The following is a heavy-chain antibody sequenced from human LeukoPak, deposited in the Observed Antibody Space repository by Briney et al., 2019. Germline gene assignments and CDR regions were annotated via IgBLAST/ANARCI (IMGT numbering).Heavy chain of an antibody. J-gene: IGHJ4*02. V-gene: IGHV1-2*02. CDR2: INPNSGGT. CDR3: ARVVGFGDYPFDY. D-gene: IGHD4-17*01. Sequence: ASVKVSCKASGYTFTGYYMHWVRQAPGQGLEWMGWINPNSGGTNYAQKFQGRVTMTRDTSISTAYMELRRLKSDDTAMYYCARVVGFGDYPFDYWGQGTLATVSS. CDR1: GYTFTGYY.